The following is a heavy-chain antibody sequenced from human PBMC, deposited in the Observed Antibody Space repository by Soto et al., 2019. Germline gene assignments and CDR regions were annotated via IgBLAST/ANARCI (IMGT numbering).Heavy chain of an antibody. V-gene: IGHV1-3*01. D-gene: IGHD2-15*01. Sequence: QVQLVQSGAEVKKPGASVKVSCKASGYTFTSYAMHWVRQAPGQRLEWMGWINAGNGNTKYSQKFQGRVTITRDTSASTAYMELSSLRSEDTAVYYCARGGYLGYCSGGSCPSVTHPNLDYYYGMDVWGQGTTVTVSS. CDR1: GYTFTSYA. J-gene: IGHJ6*02. CDR3: ARGGYLGYCSGGSCPSVTHPNLDYYYGMDV. CDR2: INAGNGNT.